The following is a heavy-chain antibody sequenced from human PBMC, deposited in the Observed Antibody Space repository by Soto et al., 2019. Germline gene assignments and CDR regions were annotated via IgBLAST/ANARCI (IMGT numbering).Heavy chain of an antibody. CDR1: GYTFTSFG. Sequence: ASVKVSCKASGYTFTSFGITWVRQAPGQGLEWMGWISAYNGNTNYAQKFQGRVTMTTDTSTTTAYMELRSLRSDDTAVYYCARTAEYYYYDMDVWGQGTTVTVSS. V-gene: IGHV1-18*01. CDR2: ISAYNGNT. CDR3: ARTAEYYYYDMDV. D-gene: IGHD2-21*02. J-gene: IGHJ6*02.